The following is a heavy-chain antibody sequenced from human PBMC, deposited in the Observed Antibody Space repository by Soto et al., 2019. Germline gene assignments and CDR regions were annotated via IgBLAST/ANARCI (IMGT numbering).Heavy chain of an antibody. CDR2: IYYSGST. CDR3: ARENYDSSGYYIPTT. V-gene: IGHV4-61*01. J-gene: IGHJ5*02. Sequence: TSETLSLTCTVSGGSVSSGSYYWSWIRQPPGKGLEWIGYIYYSGSTNYNPSPKSRVTISVDTSKNQFSLKLSSVTAADTAVYYCARENYDSSGYYIPTTWGQGTLVTVSS. D-gene: IGHD3-22*01. CDR1: GGSVSSGSYY.